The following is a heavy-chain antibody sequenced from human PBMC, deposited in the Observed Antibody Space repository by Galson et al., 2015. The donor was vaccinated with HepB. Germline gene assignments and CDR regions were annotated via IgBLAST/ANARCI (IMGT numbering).Heavy chain of an antibody. CDR2: IWYDGSNE. V-gene: IGHV3-33*01. CDR3: ARDGYSSSWTGGFDY. Sequence: SLRLSCAESGFTFSSNGMHWVRQAPGKGREWVAVIWYDGSNEYYAASVKGRFTIYRDNSKNTLYLQMNSLRAEDTGVYYCARDGYSSSWTGGFDYWGQGTLVTVSS. D-gene: IGHD6-13*01. CDR1: GFTFSSNG. J-gene: IGHJ4*02.